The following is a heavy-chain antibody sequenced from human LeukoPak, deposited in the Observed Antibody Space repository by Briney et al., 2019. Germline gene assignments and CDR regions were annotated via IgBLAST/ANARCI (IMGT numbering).Heavy chain of an antibody. CDR1: GFTVTNNY. CDR3: AGSVAYCGGDCRLGDY. J-gene: IGHJ4*02. CDR2: IYSSGST. V-gene: IGHV3-66*01. Sequence: GGSLRLSCAASGFTVTNNYMTWVRQAPGKGLEWVSVIYSSGSTYYADPVKARFTISRDNSKNTVYLQMNSLRAEDTAVYYCAGSVAYCGGDCRLGDYWGQGTLVTVSS. D-gene: IGHD2-21*02.